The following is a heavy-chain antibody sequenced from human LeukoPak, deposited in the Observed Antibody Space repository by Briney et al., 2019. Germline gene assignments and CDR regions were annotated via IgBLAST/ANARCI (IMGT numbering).Heavy chain of an antibody. V-gene: IGHV3-9*03. J-gene: IGHJ4*02. D-gene: IGHD1-26*01. Sequence: GGSLRLSCAASGFPFDDKAMHWVRQAPGKGLERVAGISRNSDSTGYADSVKGRFTISRDNAKNSLYLQMNSLRAEDMASYYCVKDIGSGSYRYGGYFDYWGQGTLVTVSS. CDR3: VKDIGSGSYRYGGYFDY. CDR1: GFPFDDKA. CDR2: ISRNSDST.